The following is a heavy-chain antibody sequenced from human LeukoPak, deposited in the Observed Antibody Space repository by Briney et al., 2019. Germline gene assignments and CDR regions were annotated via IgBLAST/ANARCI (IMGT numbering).Heavy chain of an antibody. J-gene: IGHJ4*02. D-gene: IGHD3-22*01. CDR1: GFTFSYYT. Sequence: ARSLRLSCAASGFTFSYYTMHWVRQAPGKGLEWVAVISYDGSNKYYADSVKGRFTISRDNSKNTLYLQMNSLRAEDTAVYYCARVLNYYDSSGYYFSYWGQGTLVTVSS. CDR2: ISYDGSNK. V-gene: IGHV3-30-3*01. CDR3: ARVLNYYDSSGYYFSY.